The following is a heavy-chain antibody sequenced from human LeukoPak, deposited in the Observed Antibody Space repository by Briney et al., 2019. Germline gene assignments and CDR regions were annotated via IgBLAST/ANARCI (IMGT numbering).Heavy chain of an antibody. V-gene: IGHV3-48*04. Sequence: GVLRLSCAASGFTFSSYSMNWVRQAPGKGLEWVSYISSSSSTIYYADSVKGRFTISRDNAKNSLYLQMNSLRAEDTAVYYCARDGGAYSRRFDPWGQGTLVTVSS. J-gene: IGHJ5*02. CDR1: GFTFSSYS. D-gene: IGHD6-13*01. CDR2: ISSSSSTI. CDR3: ARDGGAYSRRFDP.